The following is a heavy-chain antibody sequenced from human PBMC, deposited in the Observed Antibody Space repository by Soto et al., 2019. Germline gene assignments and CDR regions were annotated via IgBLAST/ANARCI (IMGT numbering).Heavy chain of an antibody. J-gene: IGHJ6*03. Sequence: GKGLEWVSTIYSGGSTYYAASVKGRFTISRDSSQNTLYLEMNSLRGEDTAVYYCARDLFDYSNSAYMDVWGKGTAVTVSS. CDR2: IYSGGST. D-gene: IGHD4-4*01. V-gene: IGHV3-66*01. CDR3: ARDLFDYSNSAYMDV.